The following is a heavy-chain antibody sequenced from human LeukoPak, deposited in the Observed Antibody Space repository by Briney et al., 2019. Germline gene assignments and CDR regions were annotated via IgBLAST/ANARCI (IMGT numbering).Heavy chain of an antibody. J-gene: IGHJ4*02. CDR2: FDPEDGET. CDR3: AKVNRIMITFGGVLDY. CDR1: GYTLTELS. V-gene: IGHV1-24*01. Sequence: ASVKVSCKVSGYTLTELSMHWVRQAPGKGLEWMGGFDPEDGETIYAQKFQGRVTMTEDTSTDTAYMELSSLRSEDTAVYYCAKVNRIMITFGGVLDYWGQGTLVTVSS. D-gene: IGHD3-16*01.